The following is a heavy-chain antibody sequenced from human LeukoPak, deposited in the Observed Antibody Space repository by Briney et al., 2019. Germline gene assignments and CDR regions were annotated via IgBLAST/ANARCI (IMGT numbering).Heavy chain of an antibody. J-gene: IGHJ4*02. Sequence: PGGSLRLSCAASGFTFSSYAMAWVRQAPGKGLEWVSTISGGGGSTYYADSVKGRFTISRDNAKNSLYLQVNSLRDEDTAVYYCARGRTYGSGSYWAFDYWGQGTLVTVSS. V-gene: IGHV3-23*01. CDR3: ARGRTYGSGSYWAFDY. D-gene: IGHD3-10*01. CDR1: GFTFSSYA. CDR2: ISGGGGST.